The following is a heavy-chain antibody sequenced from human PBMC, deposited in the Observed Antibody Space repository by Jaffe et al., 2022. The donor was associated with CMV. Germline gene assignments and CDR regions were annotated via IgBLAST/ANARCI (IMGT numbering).Heavy chain of an antibody. CDR2: ISYDGSNK. CDR3: AKEGDWNYGFYYYGMDV. CDR1: GFTFSSYG. J-gene: IGHJ6*02. D-gene: IGHD1-7*01. Sequence: QVQLVESGGGVVQPGRSLRLSCAASGFTFSSYGMHWVRQAPGKGLEWVAVISYDGSNKYYADSVKGRFTISRDNSKNTLYLQMNSLRAEDTAVYYCAKEGDWNYGFYYYGMDVWGQGTTVTVSS. V-gene: IGHV3-30*18.